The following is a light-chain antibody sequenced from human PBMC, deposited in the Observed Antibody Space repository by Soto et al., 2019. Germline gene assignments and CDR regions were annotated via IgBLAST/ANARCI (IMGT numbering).Light chain of an antibody. J-gene: IGLJ2*01. CDR3: QSYDSSLSGSV. Sequence: QSVLTQPPSVSGAPGQRVTISCTGSSSNIGAGYDVHWYQQLPGTAPKLLISGNSNRPSGVPDRFSGSKSGTLASLAITGLQAEDEADYYCQSYDSSLSGSVFGGGTKLTVL. CDR1: SSNIGAGYD. V-gene: IGLV1-40*01. CDR2: GNS.